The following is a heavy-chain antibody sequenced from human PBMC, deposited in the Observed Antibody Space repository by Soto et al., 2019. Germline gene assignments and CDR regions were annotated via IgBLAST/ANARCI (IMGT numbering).Heavy chain of an antibody. J-gene: IGHJ4*02. Sequence: QVQLVESGGGVVQPGTSLRLSCVGSGFTFRSFVIHWVRQAPGKGLERVALTSYDGSNAYYGDSVKGRFTTSRDNCKNTGDLQMDRLRAEDTVLYYCARWGTTGGMDFWGQGTLVSVSS. CDR2: TSYDGSNA. CDR3: ARWGTTGGMDF. CDR1: GFTFRSFV. V-gene: IGHV3-30*03. D-gene: IGHD3-16*01.